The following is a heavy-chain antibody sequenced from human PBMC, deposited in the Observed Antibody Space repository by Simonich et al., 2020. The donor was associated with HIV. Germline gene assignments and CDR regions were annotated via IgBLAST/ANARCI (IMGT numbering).Heavy chain of an antibody. D-gene: IGHD2-2*01. J-gene: IGHJ4*02. CDR2: INHSGST. V-gene: IGHV4-34*01. Sequence: QVQLQQWGAGLLKPSETLSLTCAVYGGSFSGYYWSCIRQPPGKGLEWTGDINHSGSTNYNPTLKSRVTIAVATSKNQFSLKLRSVTAADTAVYYCARGFYQRLYYFDYWGQGTLVTVSS. CDR1: GGSFSGYY. CDR3: ARGFYQRLYYFDY.